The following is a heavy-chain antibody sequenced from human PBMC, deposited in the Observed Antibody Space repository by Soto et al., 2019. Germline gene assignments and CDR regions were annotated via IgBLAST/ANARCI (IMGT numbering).Heavy chain of an antibody. J-gene: IGHJ4*02. Sequence: GGSLRLSCAASGFTFSSYSMNWVRQAPGKGLEWVAVISYNGSNKYYADSVKGRFTISRDNSKNTLYLQMNSLRAEDTAVYYCAKDAGTGGGFDYWGQGTLVTVSS. CDR2: ISYNGSNK. D-gene: IGHD6-13*01. CDR3: AKDAGTGGGFDY. CDR1: GFTFSSYS. V-gene: IGHV3-30*18.